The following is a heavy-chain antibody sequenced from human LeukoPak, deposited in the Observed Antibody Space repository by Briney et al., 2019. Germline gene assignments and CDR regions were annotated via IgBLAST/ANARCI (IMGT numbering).Heavy chain of an antibody. J-gene: IGHJ3*02. V-gene: IGHV1-24*01. CDR2: FDPEDGET. CDR3: ATEGYYDSSGYPAAFDI. D-gene: IGHD3-22*01. Sequence: ASVKVSCKGSGYTLPELSMHWVRQAPGKGLEWMGGFDPEDGETIYAQKFQGRVTMTEDTSTDTAYMELSSLRSEDTAVYYCATEGYYDSSGYPAAFDIWGQGTMVTVSS. CDR1: GYTLPELS.